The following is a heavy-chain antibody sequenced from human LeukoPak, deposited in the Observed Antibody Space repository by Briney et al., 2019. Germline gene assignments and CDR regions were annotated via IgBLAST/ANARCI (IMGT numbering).Heavy chain of an antibody. CDR1: GGSISSSNW. Sequence: ETLSLTCAVSGGSISSSNWWSWVRQPPGKGLEWVANIKQDGSEKYYVDSVKGRFTISRDNAKNSLYLQMNSLRAEDTAVYYCARYCSSTSCYSDWFDPWGQGTLVTVSS. CDR2: IKQDGSEK. V-gene: IGHV3-7*03. J-gene: IGHJ5*02. D-gene: IGHD2-2*01. CDR3: ARYCSSTSCYSDWFDP.